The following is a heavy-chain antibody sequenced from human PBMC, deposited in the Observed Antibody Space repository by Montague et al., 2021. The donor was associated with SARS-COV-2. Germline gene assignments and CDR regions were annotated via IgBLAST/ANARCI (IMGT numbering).Heavy chain of an antibody. V-gene: IGHV3-48*03. J-gene: IGHJ3*02. CDR3: TRDYRSVVGDGLDI. CDR1: GFTFSYYD. Sequence: SLRLSCAASGFTFSYYDMNWVRQAPGKGPEWISYISTSAYTTSYAGSVKGRFTISRDNSKNSLYLQMNNLRVEDTAVYYCTRDYRSVVGDGLDIWGQGTKVTVSS. D-gene: IGHD3-16*02. CDR2: ISTSAYTT.